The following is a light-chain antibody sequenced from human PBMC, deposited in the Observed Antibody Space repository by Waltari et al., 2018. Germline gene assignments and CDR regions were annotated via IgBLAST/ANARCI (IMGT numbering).Light chain of an antibody. J-gene: IGLJ1*01. V-gene: IGLV2-23*02. CDR3: CSYASTDSYV. CDR1: SRDVWSYNA. CDR2: AVT. Sequence: QSALTQPASVSGSPGQSITISCTGTSRDVWSYNAVSWYQKHPGKAPTLMIYAVTKRPSGISYRFSGSKSGNTASLTISGLQAEDEADYYCCSYASTDSYVFGTGTKVTVL.